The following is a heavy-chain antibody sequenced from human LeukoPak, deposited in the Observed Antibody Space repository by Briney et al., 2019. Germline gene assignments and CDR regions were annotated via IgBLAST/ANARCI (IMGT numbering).Heavy chain of an antibody. V-gene: IGHV3-30*02. D-gene: IGHD1-20*01. CDR1: GFIFSNYG. CDR2: IRYDGSDK. CDR3: AKDGVAITGAGYYFDY. J-gene: IGHJ4*02. Sequence: PGGSLRLSCAASGFIFSNYGMHWVRQAPGKGLEWVAFIRYDGSDKYYADSVKGRFTISRDNSKNTLYLQTNSLGAEDTAVYYCAKDGVAITGAGYYFDYWGQGTLVTVSS.